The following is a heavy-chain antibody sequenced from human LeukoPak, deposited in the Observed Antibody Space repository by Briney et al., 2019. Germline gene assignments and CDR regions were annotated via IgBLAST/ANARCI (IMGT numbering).Heavy chain of an antibody. D-gene: IGHD6-19*01. CDR1: GFTFSNYG. CDR3: ARDTTSGWDY. J-gene: IGHJ4*02. Sequence: PGGSLRLSCAASGFTFSNYGMDWGRQAPGKGLEWVAIISYDGTNKYYADSVKGRFTISRDNSKNTLYLQMKSLRAEDTAVYYCARDTTSGWDYWGQGTLVTVSS. V-gene: IGHV3-30*03. CDR2: ISYDGTNK.